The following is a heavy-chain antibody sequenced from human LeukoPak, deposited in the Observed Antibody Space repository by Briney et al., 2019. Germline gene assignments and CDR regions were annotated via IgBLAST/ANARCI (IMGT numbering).Heavy chain of an antibody. CDR1: GGSISSGGYS. D-gene: IGHD5-12*01. Sequence: PSETLSLTCTVSGGSISSGGYSWSWIRQPPGKGLEWIGYIYHSGSTYYNPSLKSRVTISVDRSKNQFSLKLSSVTAADTAVYYCARAEQGWLQPYYFDYWGQGTLVTVSS. V-gene: IGHV4-30-2*01. CDR3: ARAEQGWLQPYYFDY. J-gene: IGHJ4*02. CDR2: IYHSGST.